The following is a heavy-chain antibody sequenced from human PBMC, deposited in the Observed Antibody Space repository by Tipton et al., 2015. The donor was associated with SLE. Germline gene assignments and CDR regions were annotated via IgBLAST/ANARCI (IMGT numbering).Heavy chain of an antibody. D-gene: IGHD3-3*02. CDR2: IYHSGST. Sequence: TLSLTCAVSGGSISSGGYSWSWIRQPPGKGLEWIGYIYHSGSTYYNPSLVSISVDRSKNQFSLKLSSVTAADTAVYYCAREGVHFWSGSSYYYYYYMDVWGKGTTVTVSS. J-gene: IGHJ6*03. CDR1: GGSISSGGYS. V-gene: IGHV4-30-2*01. CDR3: AREGVHFWSGSSYYYYYYMDV.